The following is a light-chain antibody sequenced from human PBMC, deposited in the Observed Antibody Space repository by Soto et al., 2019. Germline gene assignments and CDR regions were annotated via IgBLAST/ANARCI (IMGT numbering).Light chain of an antibody. CDR2: AAS. J-gene: IGKJ4*01. V-gene: IGKV1-9*01. CDR3: QQLNSYPLLT. CDR1: QGISSY. Sequence: DIQLTQSPSFLSASVGDRVTITCRASQGISSYLAWYQQKPGKAPKLLIYAASTLQSGVPSRFSGSGSGTEFTLTISSLQHEDFATSYCQQLNSYPLLTFGGGTKVEIK.